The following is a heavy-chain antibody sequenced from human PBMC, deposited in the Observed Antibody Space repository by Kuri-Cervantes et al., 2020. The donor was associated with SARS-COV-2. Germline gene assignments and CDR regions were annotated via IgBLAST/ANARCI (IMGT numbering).Heavy chain of an antibody. V-gene: IGHV3-74*01. D-gene: IGHD7-27*01. CDR3: ARELTGDAFDI. Sequence: GESLKISCAASGFTFSSYGMHWVRQAPGKGLVWVSHINSDGSSTSYADSVKGRFTISRDNAKNTLYLQMNSLRAEDTAVYYCARELTGDAFDIWGQGTMVTVSS. J-gene: IGHJ3*02. CDR1: GFTFSSYG. CDR2: INSDGSST.